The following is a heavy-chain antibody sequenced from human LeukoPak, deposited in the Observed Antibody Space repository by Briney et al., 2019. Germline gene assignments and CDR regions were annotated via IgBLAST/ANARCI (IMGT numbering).Heavy chain of an antibody. Sequence: GGSLRLSCVASGFTFSRYAMIWVRQAPGKGLEWVSAIVAGGGGKYADSVKGRFTVSRDNSKNTLYLQMNGLTAEDTAVYFCARDPNGDYIGAFDFRGQGTRDTVSS. V-gene: IGHV3-23*01. D-gene: IGHD4-17*01. CDR3: ARDPNGDYIGAFDF. CDR1: GFTFSRYA. J-gene: IGHJ3*01. CDR2: IVAGGGG.